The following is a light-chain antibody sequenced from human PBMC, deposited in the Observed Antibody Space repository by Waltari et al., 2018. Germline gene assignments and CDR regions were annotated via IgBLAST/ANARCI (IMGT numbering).Light chain of an antibody. CDR3: QQYSSFST. J-gene: IGKJ4*02. CDR2: DAS. Sequence: DIQMTQSPSMLSASVGDRVTITCRASQTIRGWLAWYQLKPGLAPKLLIYDASNLGGGVHSMFSGSGFGTNFTLTISSLQPDDFATYYCQQYSSFSTFGRGTKVAVK. V-gene: IGKV1-5*01. CDR1: QTIRGW.